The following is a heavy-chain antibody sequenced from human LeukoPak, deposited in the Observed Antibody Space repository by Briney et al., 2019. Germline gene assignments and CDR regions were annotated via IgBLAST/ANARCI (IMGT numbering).Heavy chain of an antibody. Sequence: PGGSLRLSCAASGFTFSSYEMNWVRQAPGKGLEWVSYISSSGSTIYYADSVKGRFTISRDNSKNTLYLQMNSLRAEDTAVYYCARGHETKSNYDFWSGYFDYWGQGTLVTVSS. CDR1: GFTFSSYE. V-gene: IGHV3-48*03. CDR2: ISSSGSTI. J-gene: IGHJ4*02. CDR3: ARGHETKSNYDFWSGYFDY. D-gene: IGHD3-3*01.